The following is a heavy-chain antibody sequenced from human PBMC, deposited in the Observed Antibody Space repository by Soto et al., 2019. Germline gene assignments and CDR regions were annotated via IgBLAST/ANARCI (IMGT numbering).Heavy chain of an antibody. CDR2: INPNSGDT. CDR3: VRGAHGSGYAVY. J-gene: IGHJ4*02. V-gene: IGHV1-2*02. D-gene: IGHD3-3*01. Sequence: QVRLVQSGAELKKPGASVKVSCKASGYTFAGHYINWVRQAPGQGLEWMGWINPNSGDTNYAHKFQGRVTMTRDTSISTAYMELSGLRFDDTAVYYCVRGAHGSGYAVYWGQGTLVTVSS. CDR1: GYTFAGHY.